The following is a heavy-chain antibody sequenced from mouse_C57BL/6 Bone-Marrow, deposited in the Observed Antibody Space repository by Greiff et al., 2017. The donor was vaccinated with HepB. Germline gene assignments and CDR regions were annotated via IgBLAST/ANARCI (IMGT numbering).Heavy chain of an antibody. V-gene: IGHV1-78*01. CDR3: ARGGYYGYETLDFDD. CDR2: IYPRDGST. CDR1: GYTFTDHT. D-gene: IGHD2-2*01. J-gene: IGHJ1*03. Sequence: QVQLKQSDAELVKPGASVKISCKVSGYTFTDHTIHWMKQRPEQGLEWIGYIYPRDGSTKYNEKFKGKATLTADKSASTAYMQLNSLTSEDSAVYFCARGGYYGYETLDFDDWGTGTTVTVSS.